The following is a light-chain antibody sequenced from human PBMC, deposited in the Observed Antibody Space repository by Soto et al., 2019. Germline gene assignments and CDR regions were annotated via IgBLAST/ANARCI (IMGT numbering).Light chain of an antibody. J-gene: IGKJ5*01. CDR3: QQFYNYPQT. Sequence: AIQLTQSPSSLSASVGDRVTITCRASQSISSALAWYQQKPGKAPKLLIYEASSLESGVPSRFSGSGSGTDFTLTISSLQPEDFATYYCQQFYNYPQTFGQGTRLEIK. V-gene: IGKV1D-13*01. CDR1: QSISSA. CDR2: EAS.